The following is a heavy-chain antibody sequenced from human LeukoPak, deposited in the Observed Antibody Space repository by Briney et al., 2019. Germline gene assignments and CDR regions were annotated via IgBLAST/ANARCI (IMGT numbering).Heavy chain of an antibody. J-gene: IGHJ6*03. V-gene: IGHV4-59*01. CDR3: ARDTRRDGYNYHYYYYMDV. CDR2: IYYSGST. CDR1: GGSISSYY. D-gene: IGHD5-24*01. Sequence: PSETLSLTCTVSGGSISSYYWSWIRQPPGKGLEWIGYIYYSGSTNYNPSLKSRVTISVDTSKNQFSLKLSSVTAADTAVYYCARDTRRDGYNYHYYYYMDVWGKGTTVTVSS.